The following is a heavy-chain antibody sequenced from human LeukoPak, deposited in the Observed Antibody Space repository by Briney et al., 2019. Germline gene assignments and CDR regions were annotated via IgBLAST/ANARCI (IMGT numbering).Heavy chain of an antibody. D-gene: IGHD3-16*01. CDR3: ARVLDLSKRGLDAFDI. J-gene: IGHJ3*02. Sequence: PSETLSLTCTVSGGSISSYFWSWIRQPPGKGLEWIGYVYYSGSTNYNPSLKSRVTISVDTSKKQFSLKLSSATAADTAVYYCARVLDLSKRGLDAFDIWGEGTMVTVSS. V-gene: IGHV4-59*01. CDR2: VYYSGST. CDR1: GGSISSYF.